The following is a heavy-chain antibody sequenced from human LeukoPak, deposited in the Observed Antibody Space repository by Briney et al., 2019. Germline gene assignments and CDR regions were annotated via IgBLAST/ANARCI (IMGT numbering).Heavy chain of an antibody. CDR2: IYYSGST. CDR3: AREDIRGAFDY. J-gene: IGHJ4*02. Sequence: SGTLSLTCTVSGGSISSYYWSWIRQPPGKGLEWIGYIYYSGSTNYNPSLKSRVTISVDTSKNQFSLKLSSVTAADTAVYYCAREDIRGAFDYWGQGTLVTVSS. V-gene: IGHV4-59*01. CDR1: GGSISSYY. D-gene: IGHD2-15*01.